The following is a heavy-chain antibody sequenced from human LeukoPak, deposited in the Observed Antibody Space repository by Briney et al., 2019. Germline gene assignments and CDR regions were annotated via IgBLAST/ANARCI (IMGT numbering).Heavy chain of an antibody. D-gene: IGHD1-1*01. CDR3: ARHRGTYFDL. Sequence: SETLSLTCTVSGGSLSSYYWSWIRQPPGKGLEWIGYIYYSGNTYYNPSLKSRVTISVDTSKNQFSLNLSSVTAADTALYYCARHRGTYFDLWGQGTLVTVSS. CDR2: IYYSGNT. CDR1: GGSLSSYY. V-gene: IGHV4-59*08. J-gene: IGHJ4*02.